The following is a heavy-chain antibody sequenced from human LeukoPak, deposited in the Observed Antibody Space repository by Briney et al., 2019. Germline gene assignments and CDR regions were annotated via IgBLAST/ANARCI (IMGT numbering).Heavy chain of an antibody. Sequence: GESLKISCKGSGYSFTNYWIGWVRQMPGKGLEWMGIIYGGDPDTRYSPSFQGQVTISADKSISTAYLQWSSLKASDTAMYYCARRVGYYYDSSGYYFDFWGQGTLVTVSS. J-gene: IGHJ4*02. CDR3: ARRVGYYYDSSGYYFDF. D-gene: IGHD3-22*01. V-gene: IGHV5-51*01. CDR1: GYSFTNYW. CDR2: IYGGDPDT.